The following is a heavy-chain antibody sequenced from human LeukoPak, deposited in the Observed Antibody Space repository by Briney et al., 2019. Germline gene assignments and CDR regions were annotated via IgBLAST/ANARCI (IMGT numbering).Heavy chain of an antibody. V-gene: IGHV4-61*01. J-gene: IGHJ6*02. D-gene: IGHD6-13*01. CDR1: GGSVSSGSYY. Sequence: KSSETLSLTCTVSGGSVSSGSYYWSWIRQPPGKGLEWIGYIYYSGSTNYNPSLKSRATISVDTSKNQFSLKLSSVTAADTAVYYCARDLIAGAAAGRRNYYGMDVWGQGTTVTVSS. CDR2: IYYSGST. CDR3: ARDLIAGAAAGRRNYYGMDV.